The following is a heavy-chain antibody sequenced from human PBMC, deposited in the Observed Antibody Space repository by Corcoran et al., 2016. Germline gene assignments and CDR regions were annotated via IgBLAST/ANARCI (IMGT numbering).Heavy chain of an antibody. CDR2: IKSKTDGGTT. J-gene: IGHJ4*02. D-gene: IGHD6-19*01. Sequence: EVQLVESGGGLVKPGGSLRLSCAASGFTFSNAWMNWVRQAPGKGLEWVGRIKSKTDGGTTDYAAPVKGRFTISRDDSKNTLYLQMTSLKTEDTAVYYCTTDSGYSSGWHPGASFDYWGQGTLVTVSS. CDR1: GFTFSNAW. CDR3: TTDSGYSSGWHPGASFDY. V-gene: IGHV3-15*07.